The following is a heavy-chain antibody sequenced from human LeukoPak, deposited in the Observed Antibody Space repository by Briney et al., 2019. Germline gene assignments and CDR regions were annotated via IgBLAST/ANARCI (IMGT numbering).Heavy chain of an antibody. CDR3: ARTRGGYCSGGSCYLSGDYGMDV. V-gene: IGHV1-18*01. Sequence: ASVKVSCKASGYTFTSYGISWVRQAPGQGLEWMGWISAYNGNTNYAQKLQGRVTMTTDTSTSTAYMELRSLRSDDTAVYYCARTRGGYCSGGSCYLSGDYGMDVWGQGTTVTVSS. CDR2: ISAYNGNT. CDR1: GYTFTSYG. J-gene: IGHJ6*02. D-gene: IGHD2-15*01.